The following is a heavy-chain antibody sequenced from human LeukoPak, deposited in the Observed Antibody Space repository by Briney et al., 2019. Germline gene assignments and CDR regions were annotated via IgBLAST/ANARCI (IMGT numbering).Heavy chain of an antibody. D-gene: IGHD6-19*01. CDR3: VSVYSSPYYASGADY. CDR2: IKGDGTGT. CDR1: GFTFSSYW. Sequence: PGGSLRLSCAASGFTFSSYWMHWVRQAPGKGLVWVSRIKGDGTGTSYPDSVKGRFTLSRDNAKNTLYLQMNSLTDEETAMYYCVSVYSSPYYASGADYWGQGTLVTVSS. J-gene: IGHJ4*02. V-gene: IGHV3-74*01.